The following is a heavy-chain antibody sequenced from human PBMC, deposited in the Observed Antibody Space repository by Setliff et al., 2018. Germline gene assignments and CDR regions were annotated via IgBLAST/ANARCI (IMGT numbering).Heavy chain of an antibody. CDR2: IDWDDDK. CDR1: GFSLSTSGMC. V-gene: IGHV2-70*11. D-gene: IGHD2-15*01. Sequence: SGPTLVNPTQTLTLTCTFTGFSLSTSGMCVSWIRQPPGKALEWLARIDWDDDKYYSTSLKTRLTISKDTSKNQVVLTMTNMDPVDTATYYCERAKLSYYYMDVWGKGTTVTVSS. CDR3: ERAKLSYYYMDV. J-gene: IGHJ6*03.